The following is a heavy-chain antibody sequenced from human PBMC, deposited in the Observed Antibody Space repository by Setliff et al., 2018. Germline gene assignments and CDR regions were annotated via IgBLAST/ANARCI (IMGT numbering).Heavy chain of an antibody. V-gene: IGHV4-4*08. D-gene: IGHD3-10*01. CDR3: ARIAYGSGSYYFDY. Sequence: PSETLSFTCSVSGASISSYYWSWIRQPPGKGLEWIGYIYTSGTTKYNPSLKSRVTISIDTSKSQFSLNLSSVTAADTAVYYCARIAYGSGSYYFDYWGQGTLVTVSS. CDR2: IYTSGTT. J-gene: IGHJ4*02. CDR1: GASISSYY.